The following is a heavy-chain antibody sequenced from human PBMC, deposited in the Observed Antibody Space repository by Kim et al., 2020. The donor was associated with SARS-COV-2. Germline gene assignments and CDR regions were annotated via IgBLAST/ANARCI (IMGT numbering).Heavy chain of an antibody. V-gene: IGHV3-20*04. CDR3: ARDFIDCSGGNCYSDGMDV. CDR1: GFMFDNYA. J-gene: IGHJ6*02. CDR2: INRNGGGT. Sequence: GGSLRLSCAASGFMFDNYAMTWVRQGPGKGLEWVSGINRNGGGTAYGDSVKGRFTISRDNAKNSLYLQMNSVRVEDTAVYYCARDFIDCSGGNCYSDGMDVWGQGTTVTVSS. D-gene: IGHD2-15*01.